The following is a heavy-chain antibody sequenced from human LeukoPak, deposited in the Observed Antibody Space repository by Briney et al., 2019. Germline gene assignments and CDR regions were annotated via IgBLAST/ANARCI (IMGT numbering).Heavy chain of an antibody. V-gene: IGHV4-38-2*02. J-gene: IGHJ5*02. CDR2: MFHSVST. Sequence: SETLSLTCTVSGYSISSGFYWGWVRQPPGKGLEWIGSMFHSVSTYYNPSLKSRVTISLDTSRNQFSLKLSSVTAADTAVYYCVRRGGRFDTWGQGTLVTVSS. CDR1: GYSISSGFY. CDR3: VRRGGRFDT.